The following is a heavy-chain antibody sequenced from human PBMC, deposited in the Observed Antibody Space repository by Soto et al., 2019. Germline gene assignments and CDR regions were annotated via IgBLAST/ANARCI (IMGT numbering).Heavy chain of an antibody. CDR2: ISAYNGNT. D-gene: IGHD2-8*01. Sequence: QVQLVQSGAEVKKPGASVKVSCKASGYTFISHGISWVRQAPGQGLEWMGWISAYNGNTNYAQKLQGRVTLTTDTPTSTAYMELRSLTSDDTAVYYCARGCIRITFWGHEPFDIWGQGTMVTVSS. CDR3: ARGCIRITFWGHEPFDI. V-gene: IGHV1-18*01. CDR1: GYTFISHG. J-gene: IGHJ3*02.